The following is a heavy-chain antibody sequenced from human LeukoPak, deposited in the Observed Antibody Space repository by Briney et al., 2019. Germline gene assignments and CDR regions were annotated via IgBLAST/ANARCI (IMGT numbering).Heavy chain of an antibody. CDR2: INHSGST. Sequence: SETLSLTCAVYGGSFSGYYWSWIRQPPGKGLEWIGEINHSGSTNYNPSLESRVTMSVDTSKNQFSLNLSSVAAADTAVYYCARGSGSGSYPYYYGVDVWGQGATIIVSS. V-gene: IGHV4-34*01. CDR3: ARGSGSGSYPYYYGVDV. CDR1: GGSFSGYY. J-gene: IGHJ6*02. D-gene: IGHD3-10*01.